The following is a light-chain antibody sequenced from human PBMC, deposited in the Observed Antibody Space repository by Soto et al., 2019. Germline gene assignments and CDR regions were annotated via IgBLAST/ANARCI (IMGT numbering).Light chain of an antibody. CDR1: SRDVGGHDH. CDR3: SSFTSTSTPVL. CDR2: DVA. J-gene: IGLJ2*01. V-gene: IGLV2-14*01. Sequence: QSALTQPASVSGSPGQSITISCTGTSRDVGGHDHVSWYQQHPGKAPKLMIYDVAYRPSGISSRFSGSKSGHTAALTISGLQAEDEADYYCSSFTSTSTPVLFGGGTKVTVL.